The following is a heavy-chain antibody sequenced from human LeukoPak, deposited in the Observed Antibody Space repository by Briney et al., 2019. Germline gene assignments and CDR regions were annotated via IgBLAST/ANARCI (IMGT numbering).Heavy chain of an antibody. CDR3: ARVGYYGSGSYYNDYGMDV. Sequence: ASVKVSCKASGYTFTSYAMHWVRQAPGQRLEWMGWINAGNGNTKYSQKFQGRVTIARGTSASTAYMELSSLRSEDTAVYYCARVGYYGSGSYYNDYGMDVWGQGTTVTVSS. V-gene: IGHV1-3*01. D-gene: IGHD3-10*01. J-gene: IGHJ6*02. CDR2: INAGNGNT. CDR1: GYTFTSYA.